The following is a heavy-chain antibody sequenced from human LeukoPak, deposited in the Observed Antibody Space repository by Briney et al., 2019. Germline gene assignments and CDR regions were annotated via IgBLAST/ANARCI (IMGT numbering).Heavy chain of an antibody. Sequence: SVKVSRKASGGTFISYAISWVRQAPGQGLEWMGRIIPILGMANCAQKFQGRVTITADKSTSTAYMELSSLRSEDTAVYYCARVLEDGYSFDYWGQGTLVTVSS. CDR2: IIPILGMA. D-gene: IGHD5-24*01. J-gene: IGHJ4*02. CDR3: ARVLEDGYSFDY. V-gene: IGHV1-69*04. CDR1: GGTFISYA.